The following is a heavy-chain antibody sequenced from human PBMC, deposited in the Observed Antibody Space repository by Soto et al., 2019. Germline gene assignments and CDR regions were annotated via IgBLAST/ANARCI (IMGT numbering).Heavy chain of an antibody. Sequence: QLQLQESGPGLVKPSETLSLTCTVSGGSISSSTNYWGWIRQPPGKGLEWIGSIYYRGSTDYNPSLKSRVTMSVDTSKNQFSLKLSSVTAADTAIYYCAGVDTAVGRFDPWGQGTLVTVSS. J-gene: IGHJ5*02. CDR1: GGSISSSTNY. CDR2: IYYRGST. D-gene: IGHD5-18*01. V-gene: IGHV4-39*01. CDR3: AGVDTAVGRFDP.